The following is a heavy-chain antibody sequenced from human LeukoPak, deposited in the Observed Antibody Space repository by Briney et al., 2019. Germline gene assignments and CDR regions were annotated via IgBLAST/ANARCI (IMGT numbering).Heavy chain of an antibody. CDR3: ARHFYAFDI. J-gene: IGHJ3*02. CDR2: IYPGDSDT. V-gene: IGHV5-51*01. CDR1: GYSFTSYW. Sequence: GESLQISCQGSGYSFTSYWIGWVRRLPGKGLEWMGNIYPGDSDTRYSPSFQGQVTISADKSISTAYLQWSSLKASDTAMYYCARHFYAFDIWGQGTMVTVSS.